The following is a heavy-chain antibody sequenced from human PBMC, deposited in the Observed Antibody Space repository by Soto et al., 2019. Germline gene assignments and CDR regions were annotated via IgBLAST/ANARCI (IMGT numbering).Heavy chain of an antibody. Sequence: GGSLRLSCAASGFTFSSYWMSWVRQAPGKGLEWVANIKQDGSEKYYVDSVKGRFTISRDNAKNSLYLQMNSLRAEDAAVYYCARDSDCGGDCSPHSEYFHHWGQGTLVTVSS. V-gene: IGHV3-7*01. J-gene: IGHJ1*01. CDR2: IKQDGSEK. CDR3: ARDSDCGGDCSPHSEYFHH. D-gene: IGHD2-21*02. CDR1: GFTFSSYW.